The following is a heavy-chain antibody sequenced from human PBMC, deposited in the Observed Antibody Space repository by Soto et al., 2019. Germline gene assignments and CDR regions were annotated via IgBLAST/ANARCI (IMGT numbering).Heavy chain of an antibody. CDR3: ARKFRDGYNPFDY. Sequence: SETLSLSCPVTGDSISSSSSYWGWIRHPPGKGLEWIASIYYSGSTYYNPSLKSRVTISSDTSKNQFSLRLSSVTAADTAVYYCARKFRDGYNPFDYWGQGTLVTVS. J-gene: IGHJ4*02. CDR2: IYYSGST. D-gene: IGHD5-12*01. CDR1: GDSISSSSSY. V-gene: IGHV4-39*01.